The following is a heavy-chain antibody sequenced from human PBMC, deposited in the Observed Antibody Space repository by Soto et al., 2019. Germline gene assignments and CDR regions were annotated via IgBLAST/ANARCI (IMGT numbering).Heavy chain of an antibody. V-gene: IGHV1-8*01. CDR1: GYTLTSYD. CDR3: ARVPDIDYYYYMDV. CDR2: MNPNSGNT. J-gene: IGHJ6*03. Sequence: AASVKVSCKASGYTLTSYDINWVRQATGQGLEWMGWMNPNSGNTGYAQKLQGRVTMTTDTSTSTAYMELRSLRSDDTAVYYCARVPDIDYYYYMDVWGKGTTVTVSS.